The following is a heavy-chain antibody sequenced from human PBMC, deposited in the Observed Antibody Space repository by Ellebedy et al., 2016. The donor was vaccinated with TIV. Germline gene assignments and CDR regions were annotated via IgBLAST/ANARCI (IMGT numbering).Heavy chain of an antibody. CDR3: ASSPYLSGSYYYYYMDV. CDR1: GGSFSGYY. J-gene: IGHJ6*03. V-gene: IGHV4-34*09. Sequence: SETLSLXCAVYGGSFSGYYWSWIRQPPGKGLEWIGYIYYSGSTYYNPSLKSRVTISVDTSKNQFSLKLSSVTAADTAVYYCASSPYLSGSYYYYYMDVWGKGTTVTVSS. D-gene: IGHD1-14*01. CDR2: IYYSGST.